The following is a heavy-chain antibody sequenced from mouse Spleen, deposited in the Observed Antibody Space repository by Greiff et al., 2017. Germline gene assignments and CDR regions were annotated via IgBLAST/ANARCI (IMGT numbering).Heavy chain of an antibody. CDR3: ASPLFITTASGYFDV. Sequence: EVQLQQSGAELVKPGASVKLSCTASGFNIKDYYMHWVKQRTEQGLEWIGRIDPEDGETKYAPKFQGKATITADTSSNTAYLQLSSLTSEDTAVYYCASPLFITTASGYFDVWGAGTTVTVSS. J-gene: IGHJ1*01. CDR2: IDPEDGET. D-gene: IGHD1-2*01. V-gene: IGHV14-2*01. CDR1: GFNIKDYY.